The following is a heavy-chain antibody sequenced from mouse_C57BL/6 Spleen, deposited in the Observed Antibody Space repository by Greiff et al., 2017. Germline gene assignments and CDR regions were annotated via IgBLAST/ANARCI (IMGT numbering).Heavy chain of an antibody. CDR1: GYTFTSYG. D-gene: IGHD3-2*02. CDR3: ASRDSSGDVLFAY. V-gene: IGHV1-81*01. CDR2: IYPRSGNT. Sequence: VQLQESGAELARPGASVKLSCKASGYTFTSYGISWVKQRTGQGLEWIGEIYPRSGNTYYNEKFKGKATLTADKSSSTAYMELRSLTSEDSAVYFCASRDSSGDVLFAYWGQGTLVTVSA. J-gene: IGHJ3*01.